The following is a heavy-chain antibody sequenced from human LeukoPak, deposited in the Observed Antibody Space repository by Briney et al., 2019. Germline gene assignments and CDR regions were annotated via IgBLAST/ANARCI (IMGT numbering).Heavy chain of an antibody. CDR3: AKDSNGVIRPYWFDP. J-gene: IGHJ5*02. V-gene: IGHV3-23*01. D-gene: IGHD4-17*01. Sequence: PGGSLRLSCAASGFTFSSYAMSWVRQAPGKGLEWVSAISGRGGSTYYADSVKGRFTISRDSSKNTLYLQMNSLRAEDTAVYYCAKDSNGVIRPYWFDPWGQGTLVTVSS. CDR1: GFTFSSYA. CDR2: ISGRGGST.